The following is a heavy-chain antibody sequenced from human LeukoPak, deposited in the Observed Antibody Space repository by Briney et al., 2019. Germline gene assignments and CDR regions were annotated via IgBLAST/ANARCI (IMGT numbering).Heavy chain of an antibody. CDR3: ARHLSEGWFDP. V-gene: IGHV4-4*02. Sequence: ASGTLSLTCAVSGGSISSSNWWSWVRQPPEKGLEWIGEIYHSGSTNYNPSLKSRVIISVDTSKNQFSLKLSSVTAADTAVYYCARHLSEGWFDPWGQGTLVTVSS. CDR1: GGSISSSNW. CDR2: IYHSGST. J-gene: IGHJ5*02.